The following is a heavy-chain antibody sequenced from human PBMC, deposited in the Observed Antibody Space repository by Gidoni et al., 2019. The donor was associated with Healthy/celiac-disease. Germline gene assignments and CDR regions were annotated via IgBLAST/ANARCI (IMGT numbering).Heavy chain of an antibody. CDR3: ARLGDYYDSSGYGWFDP. V-gene: IGHV5-10-1*03. J-gene: IGHJ5*02. CDR1: GYSFTSYW. D-gene: IGHD3-22*01. CDR2: IDPSDSYT. Sequence: EVQLVQSGAEVKKPGESLRISCKGSGYSFTSYWISWVRQMPVKGLEWMGRIDPSDSYTNYSPSFQGHVTISADKSISTAYLQWSSLKASDTAMYYCARLGDYYDSSGYGWFDPWGQGTLVTVSS.